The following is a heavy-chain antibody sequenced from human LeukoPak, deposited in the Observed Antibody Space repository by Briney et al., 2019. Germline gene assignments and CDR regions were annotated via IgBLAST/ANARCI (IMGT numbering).Heavy chain of an antibody. Sequence: PSDTLSLTCTVSIGSISSSNYYWGWIRQPPGKGLEWIGSIYYTGTPYYNPPLKSRVTVSVDTSKNQFSLKLSSVTAADTAVYYCARITSGGDLDYWGQGTLVTVSS. CDR1: IGSISSSNYY. D-gene: IGHD2-21*01. CDR2: IYYTGTP. V-gene: IGHV4-39*01. CDR3: ARITSGGDLDY. J-gene: IGHJ4*02.